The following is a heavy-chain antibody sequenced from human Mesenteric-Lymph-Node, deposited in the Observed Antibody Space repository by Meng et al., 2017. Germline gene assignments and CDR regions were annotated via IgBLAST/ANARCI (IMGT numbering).Heavy chain of an antibody. J-gene: IGHJ4*02. V-gene: IGHV3-53*01. D-gene: IGHD3-22*01. CDR3: ARGPGGYSRG. CDR2: IYRGGQT. CDR1: GFTVSTNY. Sequence: GESLKISCAASGFTVSTNYMCWVRQAPGKGLEWVSGIYRGGQTYYADSVRGRFTISRDNSKNTVYLQMSSLRVEDTAGYFCARGPGGYSRGWGQGTLVTVSS.